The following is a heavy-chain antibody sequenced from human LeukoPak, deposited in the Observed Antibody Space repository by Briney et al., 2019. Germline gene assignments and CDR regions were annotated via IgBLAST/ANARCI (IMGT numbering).Heavy chain of an antibody. V-gene: IGHV4-39*07. J-gene: IGHJ6*03. Sequence: SETLSLTCTVSGGSVSSYYWGWIRQPPGKGLEWIGSIYYSGSTYYNPSLKSRVTISVDTSKNQFSLKLSSVTAADTAVYYCARDAYDYVWGSYRYTNYYYYMDVWGKGTTVTVSS. CDR1: GGSVSSYY. CDR3: ARDAYDYVWGSYRYTNYYYYMDV. CDR2: IYYSGST. D-gene: IGHD3-16*02.